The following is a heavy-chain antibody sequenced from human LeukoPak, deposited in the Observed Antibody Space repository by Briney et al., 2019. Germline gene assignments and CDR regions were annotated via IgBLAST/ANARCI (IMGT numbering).Heavy chain of an antibody. CDR3: ARELIQDDYGDYVGAFDI. J-gene: IGHJ3*02. D-gene: IGHD4-17*01. Sequence: GGSLRLSCAASGFTYSSYEMNWVRQAPGKGLEWVSYIGSSGSTIYYADSVKGRFTISRDNAKNSLYLQMNSLRAEDTAVYYCARELIQDDYGDYVGAFDIWGQGTMVTVSS. V-gene: IGHV3-48*03. CDR2: IGSSGSTI. CDR1: GFTYSSYE.